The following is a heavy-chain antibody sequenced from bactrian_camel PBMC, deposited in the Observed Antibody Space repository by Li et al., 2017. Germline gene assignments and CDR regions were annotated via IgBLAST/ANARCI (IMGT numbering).Heavy chain of an antibody. CDR3: VGDVTGLRI. CDR1: GATYSDYC. CDR2: HYTGTATT. D-gene: IGHD1*01. Sequence: HVQLVESGGGTVQAGGSLRLSCAVSGATYSDYCMMWFRQAPGKEREAVAAHYTGTATTYVADSVKGRFAISEDNAKNVLYLQMNNLKPEDAAVYYCVGDVTGLRIWDQGTQVTVS. J-gene: IGHJ4*01. V-gene: IGHV3S1*01.